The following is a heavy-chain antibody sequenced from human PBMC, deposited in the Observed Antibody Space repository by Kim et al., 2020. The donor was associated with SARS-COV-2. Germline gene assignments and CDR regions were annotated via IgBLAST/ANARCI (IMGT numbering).Heavy chain of an antibody. CDR3: TRYGASVDN. D-gene: IGHD4-17*01. V-gene: IGHV3-73*01. CDR2: IRSKAQNYAT. CDR1: GFTFSGSN. J-gene: IGHJ4*02. Sequence: GGSLRLSCTASGFTFSGSNMHWVRQASGKGLEWVGLIRSKAQNYATAYSESMKGRFTISRDDSKNTAYLQMNGLKTEDTAIYYCTRYGASVDNWGQGTLV.